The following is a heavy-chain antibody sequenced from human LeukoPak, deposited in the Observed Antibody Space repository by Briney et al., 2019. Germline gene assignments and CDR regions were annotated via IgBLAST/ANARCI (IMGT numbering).Heavy chain of an antibody. Sequence: QPGRSLRLSCAASGFTFSGYGMHWVRQAPGKGLEWVTVISFDGSNKYYADSVKGRFTISRDNSKNTLYLQMNSLRAEDTAVYYCAATLDYFNYWGQGTLVTVSS. J-gene: IGHJ4*02. CDR2: ISFDGSNK. CDR3: AATLDYFNY. V-gene: IGHV3-30*03. D-gene: IGHD5-12*01. CDR1: GFTFSGYG.